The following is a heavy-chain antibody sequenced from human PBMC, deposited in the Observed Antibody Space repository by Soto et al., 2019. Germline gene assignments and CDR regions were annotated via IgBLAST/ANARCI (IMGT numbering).Heavy chain of an antibody. D-gene: IGHD3-9*01. CDR1: GGTFSSYT. Sequence: QVQLVQSGAEVKKPGSSVKVSCKASGGTFSSYTISWVRQAPGQGLEWMGRIIPILGIANYAQKFQGRVTITADKSTSTAYMELSSLRSEDTAVYYCAREFDGYDHYYMDVWGKGTTVTVSS. CDR3: AREFDGYDHYYMDV. CDR2: IIPILGIA. J-gene: IGHJ6*03. V-gene: IGHV1-69*08.